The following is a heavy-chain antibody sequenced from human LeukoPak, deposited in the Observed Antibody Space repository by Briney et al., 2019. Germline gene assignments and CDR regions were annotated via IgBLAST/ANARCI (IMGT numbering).Heavy chain of an antibody. CDR1: GFTFSNYG. Sequence: GGSLRLSCAASGFTFSNYGMHWVRQAPGKGLEWVALIWYDGSNKYYTDSVKGRLTISRDNSKDTLFLQMNGLRAEDTAVYYCAREGPRGNSQFDYWGQGTLVTVSS. V-gene: IGHV3-33*01. CDR2: IWYDGSNK. D-gene: IGHD2/OR15-2a*01. J-gene: IGHJ4*02. CDR3: AREGPRGNSQFDY.